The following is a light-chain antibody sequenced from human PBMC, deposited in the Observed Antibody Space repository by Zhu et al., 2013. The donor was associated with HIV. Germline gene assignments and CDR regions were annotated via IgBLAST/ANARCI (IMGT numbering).Light chain of an antibody. CDR2: GTA. J-gene: IGLJ3*02. Sequence: YELTQPPSVSVSPGQTASITCSGDKLGDKYASWYQQKPGQAPVLVVYGTANRPSGIPERISGSTSGNTATLTITRVEAGDEADYFCQVWDIVGDHPVFGGGTKLTVL. CDR1: KLGDKY. V-gene: IGLV3-1*01. CDR3: QVWDIVGDHPV.